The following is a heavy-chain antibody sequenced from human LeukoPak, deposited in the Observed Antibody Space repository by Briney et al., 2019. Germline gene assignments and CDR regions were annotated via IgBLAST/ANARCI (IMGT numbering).Heavy chain of an antibody. CDR2: ISNSENYT. Sequence: PGGSLRLSCAASGFTFSRYSMKWVRQSPGKGGEGVSFISNSENYTYYADAVRAPFTISRHTPKNSLYLQMNNLRAEDTAIYYCARGWDVAEVFFAYWGQAILVSVSS. D-gene: IGHD1-14*01. V-gene: IGHV3-21*01. CDR1: GFTFSRYS. J-gene: IGHJ4*02. CDR3: ARGWDVAEVFFAY.